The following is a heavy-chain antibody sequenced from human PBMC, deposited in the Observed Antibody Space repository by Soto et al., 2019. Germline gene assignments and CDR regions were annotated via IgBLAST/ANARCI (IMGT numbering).Heavy chain of an antibody. J-gene: IGHJ5*02. D-gene: IGHD3-10*01. CDR3: ARGTYGSGTWGNWIDP. CDR2: ISSSGTYI. CDR1: GFTFSTYG. V-gene: IGHV3-21*01. Sequence: EVQLVESGGGLVKPGGSLRLSCAASGFTFSTYGMNWVRQAPGKGLEWVSFISSSGTYIYYADSLKGRFTISRDNAKNSRYLQMNSLRAENTAVYYWARGTYGSGTWGNWIDPWGQGTLVTVSS.